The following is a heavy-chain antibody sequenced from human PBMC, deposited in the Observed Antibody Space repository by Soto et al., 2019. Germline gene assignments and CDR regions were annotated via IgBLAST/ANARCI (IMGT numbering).Heavy chain of an antibody. CDR3: AKGRGSVRVVITILEFDY. CDR2: ISYEGSNE. CDR1: GFTFSNYG. V-gene: IGHV3-30*18. Sequence: QVQLVESGGGVVQPGRSLRLSCAASGFTFSNYGIHWVRQAPGKGLEWVAVISYEGSNEYYADSVKGRFTISRDNSKNALYLQMNSLQAEDTAVYYCAKGRGSVRVVITILEFDYWGQGTLVTVSS. D-gene: IGHD3-10*01. J-gene: IGHJ4*02.